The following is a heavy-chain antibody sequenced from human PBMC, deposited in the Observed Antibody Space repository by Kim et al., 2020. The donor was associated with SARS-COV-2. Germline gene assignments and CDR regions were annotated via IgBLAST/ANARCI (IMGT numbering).Heavy chain of an antibody. CDR2: INPSGGST. D-gene: IGHD2-21*01. J-gene: IGHJ4*02. Sequence: ASVKVSCKASGYTFTSYYMHWVRQAPGQGLEWMGIINPSGGSTSYAQKFQGRVTMTRDTSTSTVYMELSSLRSEDTAVYYCARELVVGPAGFKATTDYWGPGTLGTVSS. CDR3: ARELVVGPAGFKATTDY. CDR1: GYTFTSYY. V-gene: IGHV1-46*01.